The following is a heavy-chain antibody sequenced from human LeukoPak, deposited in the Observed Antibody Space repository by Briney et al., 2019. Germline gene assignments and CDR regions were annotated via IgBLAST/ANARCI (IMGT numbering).Heavy chain of an antibody. CDR2: INHSGST. D-gene: IGHD1-26*01. CDR3: ARTATRELKEGGTYYFDY. CDR1: GGSFSGYY. Sequence: PSETLSLTCAVYGGSFSGYYWSWIRQLPGKGLEWIGEINHSGSTNYNPSLKSRVTTSVGTSNNQFSLKLSSVTAADTAVYYCARTATRELKEGGTYYFDYWGQGTLVTVSS. V-gene: IGHV4-34*01. J-gene: IGHJ4*02.